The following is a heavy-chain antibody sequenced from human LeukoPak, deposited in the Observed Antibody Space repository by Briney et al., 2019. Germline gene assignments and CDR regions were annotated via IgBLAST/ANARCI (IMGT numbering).Heavy chain of an antibody. V-gene: IGHV1-46*01. CDR1: GYTFTSYY. D-gene: IGHD5-24*01. Sequence: ASVKVSCKASGYTFTSYYMHWVRQAPGQGLEWMGIINPSGGSTSYAQKFQGRVTMTRDTSTSTVYMELSSLRSEDTAVYYCARDLNVEMATILRPLDYWGQGTLVTVSS. CDR2: INPSGGST. CDR3: ARDLNVEMATILRPLDY. J-gene: IGHJ4*02.